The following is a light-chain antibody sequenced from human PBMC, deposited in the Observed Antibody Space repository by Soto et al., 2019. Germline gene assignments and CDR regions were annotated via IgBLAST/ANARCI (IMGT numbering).Light chain of an antibody. J-gene: IGKJ1*01. V-gene: IGKV1-5*01. CDR2: DAS. CDR1: QSVSGW. CDR3: QQYNGYSTWT. Sequence: DIQMTQSRSTLSASVGDTVTVTCRASQSVSGWLAWYQQKPGEAPKLLIYDASALQRGVPSRFSGSGSGTEFTLTISSLQPDDFATYYCQQYNGYSTWTFGQGTKVDIK.